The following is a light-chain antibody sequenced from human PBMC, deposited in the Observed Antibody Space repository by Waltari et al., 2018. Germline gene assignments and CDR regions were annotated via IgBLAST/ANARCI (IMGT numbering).Light chain of an antibody. J-gene: IGLJ2*01. V-gene: IGLV2-23*02. CDR3: CSYAGSSTFV. Sequence: QSALTQPASVSGSPGQSITISCTGTSSDVGSYNLVSWYQQHPGQAPKLMIYEVSKRPSGVSNRFSGSKSGNTASLTISWLQAEDEADYYCCSYAGSSTFVFGGGTKLTVL. CDR1: SSDVGSYNL. CDR2: EVS.